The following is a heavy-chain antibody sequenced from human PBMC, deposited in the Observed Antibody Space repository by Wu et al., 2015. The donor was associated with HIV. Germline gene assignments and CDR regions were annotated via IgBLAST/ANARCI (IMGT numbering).Heavy chain of an antibody. CDR1: GYTFSSYG. Sequence: QIQLVQSGIEMKKPGTSMKVSCNASGYTFSSYGFTWVRQAPGQGLQWMGWISAHNGVTKYSQIFQDRVTMTTDTSTTTAYLELRSLKSDDTAVYYCARDWVGVGELYFWGQGTLVTVSS. D-gene: IGHD3-10*01. CDR3: ARDWVGVGELYF. J-gene: IGHJ4*02. CDR2: ISAHNGVT. V-gene: IGHV1-18*01.